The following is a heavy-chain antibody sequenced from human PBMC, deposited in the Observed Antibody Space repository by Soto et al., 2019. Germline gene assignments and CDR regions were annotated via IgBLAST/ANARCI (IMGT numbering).Heavy chain of an antibody. CDR1: GYTFTSYD. CDR3: ARGYCSSTSCYFDY. V-gene: IGHV1-8*01. CDR2: MNPNSGNT. D-gene: IGHD2-2*01. Sequence: ASVKVSCKASGYTFTSYDINRVRQATGQGLEWMGWMNPNSGNTGYAQKFQGRVTMTRNTSISTAYMELSSLRSEDTAVYYCARGYCSSTSCYFDYWGQGTLVTVSS. J-gene: IGHJ4*02.